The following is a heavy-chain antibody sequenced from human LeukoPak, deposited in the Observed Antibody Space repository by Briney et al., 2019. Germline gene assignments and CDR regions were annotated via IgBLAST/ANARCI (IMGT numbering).Heavy chain of an antibody. CDR3: AKGRPPGSYNWFDP. Sequence: SGGSLRLSCAASGFTFSSYAMSWVRQAPGKGLEWVSAIGGSGGSTYYADSVKGRFTISRDNSKNTLYLQMNSLRAEDTAVYYCAKGRPPGSYNWFDPWGQGTLVTVSS. CDR2: IGGSGGST. D-gene: IGHD1-26*01. CDR1: GFTFSSYA. V-gene: IGHV3-23*01. J-gene: IGHJ5*02.